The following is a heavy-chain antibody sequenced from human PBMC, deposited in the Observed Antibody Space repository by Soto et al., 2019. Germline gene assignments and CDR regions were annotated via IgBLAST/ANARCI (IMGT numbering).Heavy chain of an antibody. CDR3: ARAGVPGYSSGWYLNWFDP. D-gene: IGHD6-19*01. J-gene: IGHJ5*02. CDR1: GGSVSSGSYY. CDR2: IYYSGST. Sequence: PSETLSLTCTVSGGSVSSGSYYWSWIRQPPGKGLEWIGYIYYSGSTNYNPSPKSRVTISVDTSKNQFSLKLSSVTAADTAVYYCARAGVPGYSSGWYLNWFDPWGQGTLVTVSS. V-gene: IGHV4-61*01.